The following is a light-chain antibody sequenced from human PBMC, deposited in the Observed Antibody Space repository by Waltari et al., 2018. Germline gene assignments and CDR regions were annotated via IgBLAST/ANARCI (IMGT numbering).Light chain of an antibody. CDR2: AAS. J-gene: IGKJ4*01. Sequence: TCRASEDIRNDLGWYQQKQGKAPRLLIFAASTLQSGVPSRFSGSGSGTDFTLTISSLQPEDFATYFCLQDYIFPLTFGGGTTVEI. CDR3: LQDYIFPLT. CDR1: EDIRND. V-gene: IGKV1-6*01.